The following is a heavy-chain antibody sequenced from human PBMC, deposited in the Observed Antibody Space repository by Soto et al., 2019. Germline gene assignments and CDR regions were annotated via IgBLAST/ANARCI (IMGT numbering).Heavy chain of an antibody. CDR2: IIPIFGTA. V-gene: IGHV1-69*13. D-gene: IGHD6-19*01. CDR1: GGTFSSYA. Sequence: ASVKVSCKASGGTFSSYAISWVRQAPGQGLEWMGGIIPIFGTANYAQKFQGRVTITADESTSTAYMELSSLRSEDTAVYYCARDEGGALAGETGYFDYWGQGTLVTVSS. J-gene: IGHJ4*02. CDR3: ARDEGGALAGETGYFDY.